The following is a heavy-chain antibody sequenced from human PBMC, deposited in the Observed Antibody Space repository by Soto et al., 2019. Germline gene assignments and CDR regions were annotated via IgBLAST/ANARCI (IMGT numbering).Heavy chain of an antibody. J-gene: IGHJ6*02. V-gene: IGHV4-30-4*01. D-gene: IGHD2-15*01. CDR1: GGSISSGDY. CDR2: IYYSGST. Sequence: SETLCLTCAVSGGSISSGDYWSWIRQPPGKGLEWIGNIYYSGSTYYNPSLKSRVTISVDTSKNQFSLKLSSVTAADTAIYYCARDTVVNYYYYGLDVWGQGTTVA. CDR3: ARDTVVNYYYYGLDV.